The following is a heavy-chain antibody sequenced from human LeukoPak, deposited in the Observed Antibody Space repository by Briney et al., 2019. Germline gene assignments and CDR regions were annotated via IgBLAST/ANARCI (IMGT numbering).Heavy chain of an antibody. CDR1: GITFSSYW. Sequence: GGSLRLSCAASGITFSSYWMSWVRQAQGKGMEWVANIKQDGSEKYYVDSVKGRFTISRDNAKKSLYLQMNSLRAEDTAVYYCASVAGPYYYYYYGMDVWGQGTTVTVSS. V-gene: IGHV3-7*03. CDR3: ASVAGPYYYYYYGMDV. D-gene: IGHD6-19*01. J-gene: IGHJ6*02. CDR2: IKQDGSEK.